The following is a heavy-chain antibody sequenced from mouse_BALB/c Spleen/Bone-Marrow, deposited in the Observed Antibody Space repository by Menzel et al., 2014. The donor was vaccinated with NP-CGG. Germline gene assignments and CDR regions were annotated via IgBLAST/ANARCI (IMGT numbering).Heavy chain of an antibody. CDR2: VRLKSDNYAT. CDR3: RYYGYYFDY. D-gene: IGHD1-2*01. J-gene: IGHJ2*01. Sequence: EVMLVESGGGLVQPGGSMKLSCVASGFTFSSYWMSWVRQSPEKGLEWVAEVRLKSDNYATHYAESVKGKFTISRDDSKSRLYLQVNSLRAEDTGIYYCRYYGYYFDYWGQGTTLTVSS. CDR1: GFTFSSYW. V-gene: IGHV6-6*02.